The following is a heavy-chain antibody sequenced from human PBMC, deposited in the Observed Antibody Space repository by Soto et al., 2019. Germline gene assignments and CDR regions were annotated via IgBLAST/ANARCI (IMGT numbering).Heavy chain of an antibody. D-gene: IGHD6-6*01. J-gene: IGHJ6*01. CDR3: ARLAVRLSYSGIDF. V-gene: IGHV3-23*01. CDR1: PFSFSTYF. Sequence: PWGSLGVSCVSSPFSFSTYFMYWVRQAPGQGLEWVSAVNPRGTFTYYSDSVKGRFTISRDNSKNTVYLEMNSLRGEDTAVYFCARLAVRLSYSGIDFWGQGATVTVSS. CDR2: VNPRGTFT.